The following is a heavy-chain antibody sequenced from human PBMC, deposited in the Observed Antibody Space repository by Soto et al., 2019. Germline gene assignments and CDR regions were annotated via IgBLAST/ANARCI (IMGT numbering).Heavy chain of an antibody. CDR1: GFTFSSYG. D-gene: IGHD3-10*01. J-gene: IGHJ3*02. Sequence: QVQLVASGGGVVRPGRSLRLSCAASGFTFSSYGMHWVRQAPGKGLEWVAVISYDGSNKYYADSVKGRFTISRDNSKNTLYLQMNSLKAEDTAVYYCAKVPYGAGIFDIWGQGTMVTVSS. CDR3: AKVPYGAGIFDI. CDR2: ISYDGSNK. V-gene: IGHV3-30*18.